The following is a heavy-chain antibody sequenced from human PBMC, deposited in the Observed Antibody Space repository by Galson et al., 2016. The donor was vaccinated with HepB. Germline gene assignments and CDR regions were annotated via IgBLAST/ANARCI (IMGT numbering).Heavy chain of an antibody. CDR3: TRETRWYFDL. V-gene: IGHV3-74*01. CDR2: INADGTAT. CDR1: GLDFRRSW. J-gene: IGHJ2*01. Sequence: SLRLSCAVSGLDFRRSWLHWVRQTPGKGLVWVSRINADGTATGYEDYVKGRSTISRADAKNTLYLQMNTLRVEDTAVYYCTRETRWYFDLWVRGTLLTVSS.